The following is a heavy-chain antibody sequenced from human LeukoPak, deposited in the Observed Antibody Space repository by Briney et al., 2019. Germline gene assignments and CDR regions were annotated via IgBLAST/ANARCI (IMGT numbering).Heavy chain of an antibody. CDR2: IYPDDSDT. CDR3: ARQGVTVRGVISPDVFDI. J-gene: IGHJ3*02. V-gene: IGHV5-51*01. Sequence: PGESLKISCKGSGSRFTSYWIGWVRQMPGKGLEWMGIIYPDDSDTRYSPSFQGQVTISADKSLSTAYLQWSSLKASDTAMYYCARQGVTVRGVISPDVFDIWGQGTMVTVSS. CDR1: GSRFTSYW. D-gene: IGHD3-10*01.